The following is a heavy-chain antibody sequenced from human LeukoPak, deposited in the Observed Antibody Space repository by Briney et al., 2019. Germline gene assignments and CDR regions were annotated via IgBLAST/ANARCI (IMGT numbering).Heavy chain of an antibody. J-gene: IGHJ2*01. Sequence: PSETLSLTCSVSGXSMSSSYWSWIRQPPGKGLEWIGYIYYSGSTNYNPSLESRLTISVDTSKNQFSLKLSSVTAADTAVYYCASRGDCSGGSCYGYWYFDLWGRGTLVTVSS. CDR1: GXSMSSSY. D-gene: IGHD2-15*01. CDR2: IYYSGST. CDR3: ASRGDCSGGSCYGYWYFDL. V-gene: IGHV4-59*01.